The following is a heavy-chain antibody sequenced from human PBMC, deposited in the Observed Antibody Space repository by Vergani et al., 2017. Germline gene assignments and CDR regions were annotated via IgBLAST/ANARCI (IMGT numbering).Heavy chain of an antibody. J-gene: IGHJ6*03. CDR3: ARGQYSGSQSYYYYMDV. Sequence: QVQLQQWGAGLLKPSETLSLTCAVYGGSFSGYYWSWIRQPPGKGLEWIGEINHSGSTNYNPSLTSRVTISVDTSKNQFSLKLSSVTAADTAVYYCARGQYSGSQSYYYYMDVWGKGTTVTVSS. CDR2: INHSGST. D-gene: IGHD3-10*01. V-gene: IGHV4-34*01. CDR1: GGSFSGYY.